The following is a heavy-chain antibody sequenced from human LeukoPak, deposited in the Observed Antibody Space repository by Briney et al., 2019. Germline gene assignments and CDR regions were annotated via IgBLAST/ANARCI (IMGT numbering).Heavy chain of an antibody. D-gene: IGHD2-2*02. CDR1: GGSFSGYY. CDR2: INHSGST. J-gene: IGHJ6*03. V-gene: IGHV4-34*01. CDR3: ARVNEYCSSTSCYRSDYYYYMDV. Sequence: PSETLSLTCAVYGGSFSGYYWSRIRQPPGKGLEWIGEINHSGSTNYNPSLKSRVTISVDTSKNQFSLKLSSVTAADTAVYYCARVNEYCSSTSCYRSDYYYYMDVWGKGTTVTVSS.